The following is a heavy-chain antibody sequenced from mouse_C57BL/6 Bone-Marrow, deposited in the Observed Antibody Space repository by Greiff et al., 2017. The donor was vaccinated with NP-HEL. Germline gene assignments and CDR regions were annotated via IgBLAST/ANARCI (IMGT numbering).Heavy chain of an antibody. D-gene: IGHD1-1*01. CDR2: INYDGSST. CDR1: GFTFSDYY. CDR3: ARDGSGSSYGFAY. V-gene: IGHV5-16*01. J-gene: IGHJ3*01. Sequence: EVKLMESEGGLVQPGSSMKLSCTASGFTFSDYYMAWVRQVPEKGLEWVANINYDGSSTYYLDSLKSRFIISRDNAKNILYLQMSSLKSEDTATYYCARDGSGSSYGFAYWGQGTLVTVSA.